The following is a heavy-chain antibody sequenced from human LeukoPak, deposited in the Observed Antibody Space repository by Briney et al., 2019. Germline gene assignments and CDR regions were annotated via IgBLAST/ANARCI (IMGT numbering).Heavy chain of an antibody. CDR2: IYYSRST. CDR3: ARGRWSSGWFDY. V-gene: IGHV4-59*01. D-gene: IGHD6-19*01. Sequence: PSETLSLTCTVSGGSISSYYWNWIRQPPGKGLEWIGYIYYSRSTNYNPSLKSRVTISVDTSKNQFSLKLSSVTATDTAVYYCARGRWSSGWFDYWGQGTLVTVSS. CDR1: GGSISSYY. J-gene: IGHJ4*02.